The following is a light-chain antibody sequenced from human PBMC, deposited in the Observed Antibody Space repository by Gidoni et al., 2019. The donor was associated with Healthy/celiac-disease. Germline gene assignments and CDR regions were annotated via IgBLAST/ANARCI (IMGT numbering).Light chain of an antibody. CDR1: QSISSY. CDR2: AAS. J-gene: IGKJ4*01. Sequence: DIQMTQSPSSLSASIGDRVTITCRASQSISSYLTWYQQKPGKAPKLLIYAASSLQSGVPSRFSGSGSGTDFTLTISCLQPEDFATYYCQQYYSTPRYTFGGGTKLEIK. CDR3: QQYYSTPRYT. V-gene: IGKV1-39*01.